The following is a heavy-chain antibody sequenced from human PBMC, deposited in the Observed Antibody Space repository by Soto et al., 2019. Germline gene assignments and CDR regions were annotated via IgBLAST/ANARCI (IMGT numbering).Heavy chain of an antibody. CDR1: GYTFTTYY. CDR3: ARDDKYDTSGIDY. D-gene: IGHD3-22*01. V-gene: IGHV1-46*01. J-gene: IGHJ4*02. CDR2: VNPNGGST. Sequence: ASVKVSCKASGYTFTTYYIHWVRQAPGQGLEWMGIVNPNGGSTNYAQKFQGRVTMTRDTSISTAYMELSRLRSDDTAVYYCARDDKYDTSGIDYWGQGTLVTVS.